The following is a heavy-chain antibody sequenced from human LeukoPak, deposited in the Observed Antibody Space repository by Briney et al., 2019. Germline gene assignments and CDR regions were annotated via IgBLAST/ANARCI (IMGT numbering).Heavy chain of an antibody. V-gene: IGHV1-46*01. CDR3: ARDSADYGDYDY. CDR1: GYTFTSYF. J-gene: IGHJ4*02. Sequence: WASVKVSCKASGYTFTSYFMHWVRQAPGQGLDWMGIINPSGGSTSYAQKFQGRVTMTRDTSTSTVYMELSSLRSEDTAVYYCARDSADYGDYDYWGQGTLVTVYS. D-gene: IGHD4-17*01. CDR2: INPSGGST.